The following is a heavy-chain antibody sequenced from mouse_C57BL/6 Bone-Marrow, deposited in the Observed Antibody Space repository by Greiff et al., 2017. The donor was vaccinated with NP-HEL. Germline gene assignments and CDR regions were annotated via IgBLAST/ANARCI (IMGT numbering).Heavy chain of an antibody. V-gene: IGHV5-9-1*02. D-gene: IGHD1-1*01. CDR3: TRASFYYGSILYYFDY. CDR1: GFTFSSYA. J-gene: IGHJ2*01. Sequence: EVKLVESGEGLVKPGGSLKLSCAASGFTFSSYAMSWVRQTPEKRLEWVAYISSGGDYIYYADTVKGRFTISIDNARNTLYLQMSSLKSEDTAMYYCTRASFYYGSILYYFDYWGQGTTLTVSS. CDR2: ISSGGDYI.